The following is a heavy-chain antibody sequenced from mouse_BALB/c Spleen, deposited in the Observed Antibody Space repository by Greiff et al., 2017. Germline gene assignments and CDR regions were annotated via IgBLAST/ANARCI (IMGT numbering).Heavy chain of an antibody. J-gene: IGHJ2*01. CDR3: ARGLPYYFDY. D-gene: IGHD2-4*01. V-gene: IGHV14-3*02. CDR1: GFNIKDTY. Sequence: VQLKQSGAELVKPGASVKLSCTASGFNIKDTYMHWVKQRPEQGLEWIGRIDPANGNTIYDPKFQGKASITADTSSNTAYLQLSSLTSEDTAVYYCARGLPYYFDYWGQGTTLTVSS. CDR2: IDPANGNT.